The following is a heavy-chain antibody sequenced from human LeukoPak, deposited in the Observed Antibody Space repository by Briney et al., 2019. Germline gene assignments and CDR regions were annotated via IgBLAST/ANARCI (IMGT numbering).Heavy chain of an antibody. CDR2: INTRTGNA. Sequence: GASVKVSCKASGYTFFNYAIHWVRQVPGQRLEWMGWINTRTGNAYYSQELQGRLTITRDTSASTAYMELSSLRSEDMAVYYCAKDSGSGWYEFRWGQGTLVTVSS. D-gene: IGHD6-19*01. CDR3: AKDSGSGWYEFR. CDR1: GYTFFNYA. J-gene: IGHJ4*02. V-gene: IGHV1-3*03.